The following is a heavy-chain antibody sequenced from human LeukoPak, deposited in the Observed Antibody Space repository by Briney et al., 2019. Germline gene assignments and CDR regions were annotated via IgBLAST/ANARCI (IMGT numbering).Heavy chain of an antibody. CDR2: INPNSGGT. D-gene: IGHD3-3*01. CDR3: ARLFKTYDFWSGSDPSAEYFQH. CDR1: GYTFTGYY. V-gene: IGHV1-2*02. Sequence: VASVKVSCKASGYTFTGYYMHWVRQAPGQGLEWMGWINPNSGGTNYAQKFQGRVTMTRDTSISTAYMELSRLRSDDTAVYYCARLFKTYDFWSGSDPSAEYFQHWGQGTLVTVSS. J-gene: IGHJ1*01.